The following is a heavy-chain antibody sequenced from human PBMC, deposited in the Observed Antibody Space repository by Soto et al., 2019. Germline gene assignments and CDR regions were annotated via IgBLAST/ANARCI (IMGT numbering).Heavy chain of an antibody. V-gene: IGHV3-30-3*01. CDR1: GFTFSSYG. CDR2: ISYDGSNK. D-gene: IGHD4-4*01. Sequence: QVQLVESGGGVVQPGRSLRLSCAASGFTFSSYGMHWVRQAPGKGLEWVEVISYDGSNKYYSDSVKGRFTISRDNSKNTLYLQMNSLRAEDTAVYYCARDRGGTTTKYWGQGTLVTVSS. J-gene: IGHJ4*02. CDR3: ARDRGGTTTKY.